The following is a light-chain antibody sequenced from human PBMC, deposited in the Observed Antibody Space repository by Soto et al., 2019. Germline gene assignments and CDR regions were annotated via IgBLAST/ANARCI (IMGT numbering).Light chain of an antibody. Sequence: EIVLTQSPGTLSLSPGERATLSCRASQSVSSSYLAWYQQKAGQAPRLLIYAASRRATGIPDRFSGSGSGTDFTLTISRLEPEDFAPYYRQQYDKSVLTFGGGTKVEIK. CDR2: AAS. CDR3: QQYDKSVLT. CDR1: QSVSSSY. J-gene: IGKJ4*01. V-gene: IGKV3-20*01.